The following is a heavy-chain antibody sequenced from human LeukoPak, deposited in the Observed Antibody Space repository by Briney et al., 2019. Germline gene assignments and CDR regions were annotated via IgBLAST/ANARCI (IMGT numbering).Heavy chain of an antibody. CDR1: GFTFSSYW. Sequence: GGSLRLSCAGSGFTFSSYWMSWVRQAPGKGLEWVANIKQDESEKYYVDSVKGRFTISRDSAKNSLYLQMNSLRAEDTAVYYCARAHIAVGEKYFDYWGQGTLVTVSS. D-gene: IGHD6-19*01. V-gene: IGHV3-7*05. CDR2: IKQDESEK. CDR3: ARAHIAVGEKYFDY. J-gene: IGHJ4*02.